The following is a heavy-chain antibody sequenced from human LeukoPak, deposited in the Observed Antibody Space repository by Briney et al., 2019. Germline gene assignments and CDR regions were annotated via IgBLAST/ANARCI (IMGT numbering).Heavy chain of an antibody. Sequence: ASVKVSCKASGYTFTSYYMHWVRQAPGQGLEWMGIINPSGGSTSYAQKFQGRVTMTRDMSTSTVYMELSSLRSEDTAVYYCARDNNKRYSSSGQDYWGQGTLVTVPS. CDR1: GYTFTSYY. CDR2: INPSGGST. J-gene: IGHJ4*02. CDR3: ARDNNKRYSSSGQDY. V-gene: IGHV1-46*01. D-gene: IGHD6-13*01.